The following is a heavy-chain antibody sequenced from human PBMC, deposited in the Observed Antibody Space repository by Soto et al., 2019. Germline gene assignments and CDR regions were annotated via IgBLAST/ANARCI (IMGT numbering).Heavy chain of an antibody. CDR2: IYYSGST. D-gene: IGHD3-9*01. J-gene: IGHJ4*02. CDR1: SGSISSSSYY. V-gene: IGHV4-39*01. CDR3: APTDILTYYFDY. Sequence: PSETLSLTCTVSSGSISSSSYYWGWIRQPPGKGLEWIGSIYYSGSTYYNPSLKSRVTISVDTSKNQFSLKLSSVTAADTAVYYCAPTDILTYYFDYWGQGTLVTVSS.